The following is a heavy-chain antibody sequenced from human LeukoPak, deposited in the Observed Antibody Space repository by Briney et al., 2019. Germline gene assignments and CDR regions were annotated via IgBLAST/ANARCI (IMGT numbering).Heavy chain of an antibody. CDR2: IKQDASQE. J-gene: IGHJ3*02. Sequence: GGSLRLSCAASGFTFSSYWMSWVRQAPGKGPEWVAHIKQDASQEYHVDSVKGRFTISRDNAKNSLYLQMNSLRAEDTAVYYCARDPDFSAFDIWGQGTLVTVSS. D-gene: IGHD4-11*01. CDR1: GFTFSSYW. CDR3: ARDPDFSAFDI. V-gene: IGHV3-7*03.